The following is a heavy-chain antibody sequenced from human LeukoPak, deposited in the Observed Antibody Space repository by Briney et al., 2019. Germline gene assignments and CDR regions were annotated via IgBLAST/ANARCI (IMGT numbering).Heavy chain of an antibody. D-gene: IGHD3-10*01. CDR2: ISGYNGNT. CDR1: GYTFTSYD. Sequence: ASVKVSCKASGYTFTSYDISWVRQAPGQGLEWMGWISGYNGNTNHGQKFQGRVTVTTDKSTSTAYMELRSLRSDDTAVYYCERGGGSGSNGMDVWGQGTTVTVSS. CDR3: ERGGGSGSNGMDV. V-gene: IGHV1-18*01. J-gene: IGHJ6*02.